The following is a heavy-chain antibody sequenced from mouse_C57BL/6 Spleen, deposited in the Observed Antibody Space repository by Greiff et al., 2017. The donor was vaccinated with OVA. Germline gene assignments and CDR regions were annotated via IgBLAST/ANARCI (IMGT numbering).Heavy chain of an antibody. Sequence: ESGPGLVKPSQSLSLTCSVTGYSITSGYYWNWIRQFPGNKLEWMGYISYDGSNNYNPSLKNRISITRDTSKNQFFLKLNSVTTEDTATYYCARGGDYDWFAYWGQGTLVTVSA. CDR3: ARGGDYDWFAY. CDR1: GYSITSGYY. D-gene: IGHD2-4*01. V-gene: IGHV3-6*01. J-gene: IGHJ3*01. CDR2: ISYDGSN.